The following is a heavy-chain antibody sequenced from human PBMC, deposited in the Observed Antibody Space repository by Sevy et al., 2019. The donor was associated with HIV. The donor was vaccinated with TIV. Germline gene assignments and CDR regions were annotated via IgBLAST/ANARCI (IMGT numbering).Heavy chain of an antibody. CDR1: GFNFSTHW. V-gene: IGHV5-51*01. CDR2: IYPGDSDT. Sequence: GESLKISCKASGFNFSTHWIGWVRQMPGKGLEWMGIIYPGDSDTRYSPSFQGQVTISADKSISTAYLQWSSLKTSDTAMFYCASHPPPPAVAGFDYWGQGTLVTVSS. CDR3: ASHPPPPAVAGFDY. J-gene: IGHJ4*02. D-gene: IGHD6-19*01.